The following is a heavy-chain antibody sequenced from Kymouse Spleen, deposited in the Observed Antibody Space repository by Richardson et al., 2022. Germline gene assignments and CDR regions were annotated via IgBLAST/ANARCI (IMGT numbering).Heavy chain of an antibody. CDR1: GFTFSSYA. Sequence: EVQLVESGGGLVQPGGSLRLSCAASGFTFSSYAMSWVRQAPGKGLEWVSAISGSGGSTYYADSVKGRFTISRDNSKNTLYLQMNSLRAEDTAVYYCAKEYCTNGVCYNYYYYGMDVWGQGTTVTVSS. V-gene: IGHV3-23*04. CDR3: AKEYCTNGVCYNYYYYGMDV. D-gene: IGHD2-8*01. CDR2: ISGSGGST. J-gene: IGHJ6*02.